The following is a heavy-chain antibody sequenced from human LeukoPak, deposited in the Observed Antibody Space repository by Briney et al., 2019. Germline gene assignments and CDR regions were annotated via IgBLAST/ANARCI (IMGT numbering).Heavy chain of an antibody. CDR1: GYTFTAYY. Sequence: ASVKVSCKASGYTFTAYYLHLVRQAPGQGLEWVAWINPNSGVTNYAQKFQGRVTMTRDTSISTAYMELSRLRSDDTAVYSCAREGGNGGFDYWGQGTLVTVSS. V-gene: IGHV1-2*02. D-gene: IGHD4-23*01. CDR3: AREGGNGGFDY. CDR2: INPNSGVT. J-gene: IGHJ4*02.